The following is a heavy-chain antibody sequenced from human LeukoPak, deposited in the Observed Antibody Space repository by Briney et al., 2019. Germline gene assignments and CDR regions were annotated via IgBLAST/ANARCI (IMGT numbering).Heavy chain of an antibody. V-gene: IGHV3-48*04. CDR1: GFTFSTYW. J-gene: IGHJ3*01. CDR2: ISSSGSTI. Sequence: PGGSLRLSCAASGFTFSTYWMHWVRQAPGQGLEWLSYISSSGSTIYYADSVKGRFTISRDNAKNSLYLQMDSLRAEDTAVYYCARVEASAFDVWGQGTMVTISS. CDR3: ARVEASAFDV.